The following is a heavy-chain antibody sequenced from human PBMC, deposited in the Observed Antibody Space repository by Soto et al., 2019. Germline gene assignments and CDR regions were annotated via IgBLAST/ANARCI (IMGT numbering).Heavy chain of an antibody. V-gene: IGHV4-31*03. J-gene: IGHJ4*02. CDR2: IYYSGST. CDR1: GGSISSGGYY. Sequence: QVQLQESGPGLVKPSQTLSLTCTVSGGSISSGGYYWSWIRQHPGKGLEWIGYIYYSGSTYYNPSLKSRVTISVDTSKNQFSLKLSSVTAADTAVYYCARGVYGDYGMESRTTNYFDYWGQGTLVTVSS. D-gene: IGHD4-17*01. CDR3: ARGVYGDYGMESRTTNYFDY.